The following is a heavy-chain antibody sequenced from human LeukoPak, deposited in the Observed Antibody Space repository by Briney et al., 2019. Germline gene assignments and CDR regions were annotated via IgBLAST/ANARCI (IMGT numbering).Heavy chain of an antibody. Sequence: SETLSLTCTVSGGSISSYYWSWLRRPSGKGLEWSGYLYYSGSTNYNPSLKSRVTISVDTSKNQFSLKLSSVTAADTAVYYCARESQEKYYFDYWGQGTLVTVSS. D-gene: IGHD5-24*01. CDR2: LYYSGST. J-gene: IGHJ4*02. V-gene: IGHV4-59*12. CDR3: ARESQEKYYFDY. CDR1: GGSISSYY.